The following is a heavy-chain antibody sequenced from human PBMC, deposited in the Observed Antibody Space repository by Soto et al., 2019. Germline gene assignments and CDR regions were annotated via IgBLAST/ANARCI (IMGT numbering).Heavy chain of an antibody. CDR2: IYYTGIT. Sequence: SGTRSLTCTVSGGAISSGRYYSGWIRQRPGKGLEWVGNIYYTGITNYNPSLESRVTISVDTSKNQFSLKLSSVTAADTAVYYCARRTYSGTSRLDYWGQGTLVTVYS. CDR3: ARRTYSGTSRLDY. J-gene: IGHJ4*02. CDR1: GGAISSGRYY. D-gene: IGHD1-26*01. V-gene: IGHV4-39*01.